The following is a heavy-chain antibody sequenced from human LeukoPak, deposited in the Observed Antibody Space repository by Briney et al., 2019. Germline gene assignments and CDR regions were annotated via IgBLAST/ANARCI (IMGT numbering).Heavy chain of an antibody. D-gene: IGHD2-2*01. CDR2: INNDGSST. Sequence: GGSLSLSCAASGFTFSSYWMHWVRQAPGKGLVWVSLINNDGSSTSYADSAKGRFTISRDNAKNTLYLQMNSLRAEDTAVYYCARDRLRCSSSTSCSFDWGQGTLVTVSS. CDR3: ARDRLRCSSSTSCSFD. CDR1: GFTFSSYW. J-gene: IGHJ1*01. V-gene: IGHV3-74*01.